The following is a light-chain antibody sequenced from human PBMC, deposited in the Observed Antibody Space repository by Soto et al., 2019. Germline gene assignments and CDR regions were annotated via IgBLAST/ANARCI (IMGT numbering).Light chain of an antibody. V-gene: IGKV3-15*01. J-gene: IGKJ1*01. CDR1: QSVSSN. CDR2: GAS. Sequence: EIVMTQSPATLSVSPGERATLSCRASQSVSSNLAWYQQKPGQAPRLLIYGASTRATGIPARFSGSGSGTEFTLTISSLQSEDFAVYYCQQYGSWTFGQGTKVEI. CDR3: QQYGSWT.